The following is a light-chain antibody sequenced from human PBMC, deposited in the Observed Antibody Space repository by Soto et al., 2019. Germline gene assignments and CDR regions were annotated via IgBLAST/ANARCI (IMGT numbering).Light chain of an antibody. CDR3: QQYRDLPQT. Sequence: EIVLTQSPGTLSLSPGERATLSCRASQSVRSNYLAWYQQKPGQAPRLLIYNSSTRATGIPDRFSGSRSGTEFTLTISRLEPEDFALYYCQQYRDLPQTFGQGTQVEIK. CDR1: QSVRSNY. CDR2: NSS. V-gene: IGKV3-20*01. J-gene: IGKJ1*01.